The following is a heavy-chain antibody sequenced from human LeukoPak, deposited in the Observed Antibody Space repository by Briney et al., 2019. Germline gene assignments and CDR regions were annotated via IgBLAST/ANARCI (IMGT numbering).Heavy chain of an antibody. CDR2: AFYSGTT. CDR3: ARTPGNTLDY. V-gene: IGHV4-59*11. J-gene: IGHJ4*02. Sequence: SETLSLTCSVSGGSITSHYWSWIRQPPGKGLEWVGYAFYSGTTNYNPSLKIRVTISVDTSKNQFSLRLNSVTAADTAVYYCARTPGNTLDYWGQGTLVSVSS. CDR1: GGSITSHY. D-gene: IGHD1-14*01.